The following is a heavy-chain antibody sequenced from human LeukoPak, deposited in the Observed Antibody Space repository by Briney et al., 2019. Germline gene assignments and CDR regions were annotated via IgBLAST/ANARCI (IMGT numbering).Heavy chain of an antibody. CDR2: IYHSGST. V-gene: IGHV4-30-2*01. J-gene: IGHJ4*02. CDR1: GGSISSGGYS. CDR3: ARARFGELLNFDY. Sequence: PSQTLSLTCAVSGGSISSGGYSWSWIRQPPGKGLEWIGYIYHSGSTYYNPSLKSRVTISVDRSKNQFSLKLSSVTAADTAVYYCARARFGELLNFDYWGQGTLVTVSS. D-gene: IGHD3-10*01.